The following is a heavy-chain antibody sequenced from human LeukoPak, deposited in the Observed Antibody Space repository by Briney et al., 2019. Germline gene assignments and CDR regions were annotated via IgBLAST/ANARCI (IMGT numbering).Heavy chain of an antibody. J-gene: IGHJ5*02. Sequence: PSQTLSLTCTVSGGSISSGGYYWSWIRQPPGKGLEWIGYIYHSGSTYYNPSLKSRVTISVDRSKNQFSLKLSSVTAADTAVYYCARDSVESGYDSWWFDPWGQGTLVTASS. CDR1: GGSISSGGYY. V-gene: IGHV4-30-2*01. D-gene: IGHD5-12*01. CDR2: IYHSGST. CDR3: ARDSVESGYDSWWFDP.